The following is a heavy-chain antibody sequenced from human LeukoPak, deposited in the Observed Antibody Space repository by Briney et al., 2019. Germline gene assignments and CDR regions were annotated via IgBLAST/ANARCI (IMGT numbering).Heavy chain of an antibody. V-gene: IGHV5-51*01. J-gene: IGHJ5*02. CDR2: IYPGDSDT. Sequence: HGESLEISCKGSGYLFTSYWIGWVRQVPGKGLEWMGIIYPGDSDTRYSPSFQGQVTISADQSISTAYLQWSSLKASDTAMYYCARREYCSSTSCYTDWFDPWGQGTLVTVSS. D-gene: IGHD2-2*02. CDR3: ARREYCSSTSCYTDWFDP. CDR1: GYLFTSYW.